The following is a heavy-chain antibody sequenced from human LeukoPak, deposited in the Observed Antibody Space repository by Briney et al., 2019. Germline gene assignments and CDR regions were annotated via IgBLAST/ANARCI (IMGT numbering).Heavy chain of an antibody. CDR3: ARVRMVRGVIMDYYYGMDV. Sequence: ASVKVSCKASGYTFTSYAMNWVRQAPGQGLEWMGWINTNTGNPTYAQGFTGRFVFSLDTSVSTAYLQISSLKAEDTAVYYCARVRMVRGVIMDYYYGMDVWGQGTTVTVSS. V-gene: IGHV7-4-1*02. D-gene: IGHD3-10*01. CDR2: INTNTGNP. J-gene: IGHJ6*02. CDR1: GYTFTSYA.